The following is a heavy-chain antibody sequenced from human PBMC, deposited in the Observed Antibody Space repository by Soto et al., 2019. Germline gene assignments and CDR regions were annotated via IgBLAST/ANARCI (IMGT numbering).Heavy chain of an antibody. D-gene: IGHD3-10*01. CDR2: ITPRGDST. J-gene: IGHJ5*01. CDR1: GYTFNRYY. CDR3: ARSSGGGANWYDY. Sequence: ASVKVSCKASGYTFNRYYMHWVRQAPGQGLEWMGMITPRGDSTTHAQKFQGRVTLTRDSSTSTVYMELSSLRSEDTAMYYCARSSGGGANWYDYWGKGSLVTVSS. V-gene: IGHV1-46*02.